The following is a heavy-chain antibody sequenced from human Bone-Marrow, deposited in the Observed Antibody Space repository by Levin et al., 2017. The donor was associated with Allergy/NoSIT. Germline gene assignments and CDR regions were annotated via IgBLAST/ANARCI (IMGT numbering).Heavy chain of an antibody. CDR1: GFSLSSQS. V-gene: IGHV3-21*01. CDR3: ARDLPPYWYFDL. J-gene: IGHJ2*01. Sequence: GESLKISCAASGFSLSSQSVNWVRQAPGKGLEWVSSISSSDYFIYYADSVKGRFIISRDNARNSLYLQMNSLRVEDTGVYYCARDLPPYWYFDLWGRGTLVAVSS. CDR2: ISSSDYFI.